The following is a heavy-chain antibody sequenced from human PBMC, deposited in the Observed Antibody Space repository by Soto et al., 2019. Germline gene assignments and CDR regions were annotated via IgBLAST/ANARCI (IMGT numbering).Heavy chain of an antibody. CDR1: GYTFTSYG. CDR3: ARGGFYDSSGARNYYYYGMNV. J-gene: IGHJ6*02. Sequence: ASVKVSCKASGYTFTSYGISWVRQAPGQGLEWMGWISAYNGNTKYAQKFQGRVTMTTDTSTSTAYMELRSLRSDDTAMYYCARGGFYDSSGARNYYYYGMNVWGQGTTVTVSS. V-gene: IGHV1-18*01. D-gene: IGHD3-22*01. CDR2: ISAYNGNT.